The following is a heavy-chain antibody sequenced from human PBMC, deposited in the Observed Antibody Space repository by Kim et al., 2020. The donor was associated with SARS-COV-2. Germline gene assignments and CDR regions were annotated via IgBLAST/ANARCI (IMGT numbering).Heavy chain of an antibody. CDR2: ISGSGGST. D-gene: IGHD4-17*01. V-gene: IGHV3-23*01. CDR3: AKDLVLTTVTTRNPGGFDY. CDR1: GFTFSSYA. J-gene: IGHJ4*02. Sequence: GGSLRLSCAASGFTFSSYAMSWVRQAPGKGLEWVSAISGSGGSTYYADSVKGRFTISRDNSKNTLYLQMNSLRAEDTAVYYCAKDLVLTTVTTRNPGGFDYWGQGTLVTVSS.